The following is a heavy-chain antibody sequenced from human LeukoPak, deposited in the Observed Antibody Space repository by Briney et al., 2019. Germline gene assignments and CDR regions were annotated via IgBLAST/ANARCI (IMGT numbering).Heavy chain of an antibody. J-gene: IGHJ6*02. D-gene: IGHD3-22*01. CDR3: ATDLGSYYDSSGYYYYGMDV. V-gene: IGHV4-4*07. CDR1: GGSISSYY. Sequence: SETLSLTCTVSGGSISSYYWSWVRQPAGKGLEWVGRIYTSGSTNYNPSLKSRVPMSVDTSTNQLSLKLSSVSAADTAVYYCATDLGSYYDSSGYYYYGMDVWGQGTTVTVSS. CDR2: IYTSGST.